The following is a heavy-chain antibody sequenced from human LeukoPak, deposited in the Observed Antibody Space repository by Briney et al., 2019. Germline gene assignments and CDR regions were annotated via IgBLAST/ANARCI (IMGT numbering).Heavy chain of an antibody. Sequence: ASVKVSCKASGYTFTDHYMHWVRQAPGQGLEWMGWIIPNSGDTKYAQKFQGRVTMTTDTSTSTAYMELRSLRSDDTAVYYCARRRELTKSLDYWGQGTLVTVSS. J-gene: IGHJ4*02. CDR1: GYTFTDHY. CDR2: IIPNSGDT. CDR3: ARRRELTKSLDY. V-gene: IGHV1-2*02. D-gene: IGHD3-10*01.